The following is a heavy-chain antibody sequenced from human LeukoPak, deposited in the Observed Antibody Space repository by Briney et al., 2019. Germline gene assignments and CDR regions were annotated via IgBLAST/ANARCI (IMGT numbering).Heavy chain of an antibody. CDR1: GYTFTSYD. V-gene: IGHV1-8*03. Sequence: VASVKVSCKASGYTFTSYDINWVRQATGQGLEWMGWMNPNSGSTGYAQKFQGRVTITRNTSISTAYMELSGLRSEDTAVYYCARGRSKGYPYYFEYWGQGTLVTVSS. CDR3: ARGRSKGYPYYFEY. D-gene: IGHD5-12*01. CDR2: MNPNSGST. J-gene: IGHJ4*02.